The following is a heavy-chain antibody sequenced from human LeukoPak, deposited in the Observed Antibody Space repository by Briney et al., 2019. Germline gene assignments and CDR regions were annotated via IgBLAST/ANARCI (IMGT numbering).Heavy chain of an antibody. CDR2: IHSDEIRT. CDR3: ARGIYGDPVAFDY. D-gene: IGHD4/OR15-4a*01. CDR1: GFTFSSYW. Sequence: GGSLRLSCAASGFTFSSYWMHWVRQAPGRGLVWVSRIHSDEIRTNYADSVTGRFAISRDNAKNTVYLQMNSLRNEDTAVYYCARGIYGDPVAFDYWGQGTLVTVSS. V-gene: IGHV3-74*01. J-gene: IGHJ4*02.